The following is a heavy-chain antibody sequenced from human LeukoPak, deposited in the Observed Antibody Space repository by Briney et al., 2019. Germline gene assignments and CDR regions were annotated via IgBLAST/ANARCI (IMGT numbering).Heavy chain of an antibody. CDR3: ARAFYGELGYYFDY. CDR1: GGSISSSSYY. CDR2: IYYSGST. J-gene: IGHJ4*02. V-gene: IGHV4-39*07. D-gene: IGHD4-17*01. Sequence: SETLSLTCTVSGGSISSSSYYWGWIRQPPGKGLEWIGSIYYSGSTYYNPSLKSRVTISVDTSKNQFSLKLSSVTAADTAVYYCARAFYGELGYYFDYWGQGTLVTVSS.